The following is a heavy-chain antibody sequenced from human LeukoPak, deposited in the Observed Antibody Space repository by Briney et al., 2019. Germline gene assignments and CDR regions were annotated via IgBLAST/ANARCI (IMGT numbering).Heavy chain of an antibody. CDR1: GGSISSSSYY. Sequence: SETLSLTCTVSGGSISSSSYYWGWIRQPPGKGLEWIGSIYYSGSTYYNPSLKSRVTISVDTSKNQFSLKLSSVTAADTAVYYCARDWGKLQNWGQGTLVTVSS. J-gene: IGHJ4*02. D-gene: IGHD3-16*01. CDR2: IYYSGST. V-gene: IGHV4-39*07. CDR3: ARDWGKLQN.